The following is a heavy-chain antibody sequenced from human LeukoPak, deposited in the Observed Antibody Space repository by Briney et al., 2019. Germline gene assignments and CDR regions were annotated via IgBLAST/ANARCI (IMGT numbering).Heavy chain of an antibody. J-gene: IGHJ4*02. CDR1: GFAFSSYW. CDR3: SRGLYSSTLGY. Sequence: GGSLRLSCPASGFAFSSYWMHWVRHAPGKGLVWVSRINSDGSTTSYADSVKGRFTISRDNAKNTLYLQMNSLRAEDTAVYYCSRGLYSSTLGYWGQGTLVTVSS. V-gene: IGHV3-74*01. CDR2: INSDGSTT. D-gene: IGHD6-13*01.